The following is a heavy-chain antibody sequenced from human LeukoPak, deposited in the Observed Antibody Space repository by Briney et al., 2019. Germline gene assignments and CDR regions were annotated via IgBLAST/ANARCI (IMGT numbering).Heavy chain of an antibody. Sequence: GGSLRLSCAASGFTFSNAWMSWVRQAPGKGLEWVGRIKSKTDGGTTDYAAPVKGRFTISRDDSKNTLYLQMNSLKTEDTAVYYCTTFFSGSYLLFDAFDIWGQGTMVTVSS. CDR1: GFTFSNAW. J-gene: IGHJ3*02. V-gene: IGHV3-15*01. D-gene: IGHD1-26*01. CDR3: TTFFSGSYLLFDAFDI. CDR2: IKSKTDGGTT.